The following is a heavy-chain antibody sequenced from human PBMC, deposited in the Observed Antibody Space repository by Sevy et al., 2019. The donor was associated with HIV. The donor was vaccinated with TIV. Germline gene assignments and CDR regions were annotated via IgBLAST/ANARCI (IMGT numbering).Heavy chain of an antibody. CDR2: ISGSGGST. D-gene: IGHD3-9*01. CDR1: GFTFSSYA. CDR3: AKDHDMYYDILTGYYLGWGYGMDV. Sequence: GSLRLSCAASGFTFSSYAMSWVRQAPGKGLEWVSAISGSGGSTYYADSVKGRFTISRDNSKNTLYLQMNSLRAEDTAVYYCAKDHDMYYDILTGYYLGWGYGMDVWGQGTTVTVSS. V-gene: IGHV3-23*01. J-gene: IGHJ6*02.